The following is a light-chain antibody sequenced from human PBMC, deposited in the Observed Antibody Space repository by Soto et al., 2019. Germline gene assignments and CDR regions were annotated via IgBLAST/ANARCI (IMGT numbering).Light chain of an antibody. CDR1: SSDIGGYNF. Sequence: QSVLTQPASVSGSPGQSITISCTGTSSDIGGYNFVSWYQQHPGKAPKLILFEVSNRPSGVSNRFSGSKSGNTASLTISGLQAEDEADYYCGSFTTTTTPYVFGTGTKVTVL. CDR2: EVS. CDR3: GSFTTTTTPYV. J-gene: IGLJ1*01. V-gene: IGLV2-14*01.